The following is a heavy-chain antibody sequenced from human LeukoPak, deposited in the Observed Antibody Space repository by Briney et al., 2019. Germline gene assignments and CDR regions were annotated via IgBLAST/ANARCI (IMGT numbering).Heavy chain of an antibody. CDR3: ASRIVARY. V-gene: IGHV4-38-2*02. CDR1: GESISGFY. J-gene: IGHJ4*02. CDR2: IYHSGST. D-gene: IGHD5-12*01. Sequence: SETLSLTCTVSGESISGFYWTWIRQPPGKGLEWIGSIYHSGSTYYNPSLKSRVTISVDTSKNQFSLKLSSVTAADTAVYYCASRIVARYWGQGTLVTVSS.